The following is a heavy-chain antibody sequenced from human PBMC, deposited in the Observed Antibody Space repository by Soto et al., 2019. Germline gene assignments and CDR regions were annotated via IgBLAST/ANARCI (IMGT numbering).Heavy chain of an antibody. V-gene: IGHV5-51*01. J-gene: IGHJ6*02. CDR2: IYPSDSDT. CDR1: GYKFFNFW. D-gene: IGHD2-21*02. CDR3: AKGLYVTSYGMDV. Sequence: GESLKISCQGFGYKFFNFWIAWVRQMPGKGLEWMGIIYPSDSDTRYSPSFQGQVTISVDKSITTAYLQWSRLEASDTAIYYCAKGLYVTSYGMDVWGQGTTVTVSS.